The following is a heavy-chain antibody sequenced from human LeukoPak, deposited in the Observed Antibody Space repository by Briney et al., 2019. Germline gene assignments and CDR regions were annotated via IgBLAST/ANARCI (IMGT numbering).Heavy chain of an antibody. CDR1: GFTFSSYA. CDR2: ISYDGSNK. V-gene: IGHV3-30*14. Sequence: PGRSLRLSCAASGFTFSSYAMHWVRQAPGKGLEWVAVISYDGSNKYYADSVKGRFTISRDNSKNTLYLQMNSLRAEDTAVYYCASLTGTTELYFDYWGQGTLVTVSS. CDR3: ASLTGTTELYFDY. D-gene: IGHD1-20*01. J-gene: IGHJ4*02.